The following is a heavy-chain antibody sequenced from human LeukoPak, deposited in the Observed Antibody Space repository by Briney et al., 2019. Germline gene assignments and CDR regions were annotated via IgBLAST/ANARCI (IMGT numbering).Heavy chain of an antibody. Sequence: SETLSLTCTVSGGSISSYYWSWIRQPPGKGLEWIGYIYYSGSTNYNPSLKSRVTISVDTFKNQFSLKLSSVTAADAAVYYCARDLRDTAMVRYFDLWGRGTLVTVSS. D-gene: IGHD5-18*01. CDR1: GGSISSYY. CDR2: IYYSGST. V-gene: IGHV4-59*01. CDR3: ARDLRDTAMVRYFDL. J-gene: IGHJ2*01.